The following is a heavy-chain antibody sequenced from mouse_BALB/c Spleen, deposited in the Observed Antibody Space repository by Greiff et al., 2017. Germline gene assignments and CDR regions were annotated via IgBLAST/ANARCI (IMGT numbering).Heavy chain of an antibody. D-gene: IGHD2-14*01. CDR2: IWSGGST. CDR1: GFSLTSYG. CDR3: ARNGDRYDGSWFAY. Sequence: QVQLQQSGPGLVQPSQSLSITCTVSGFSLTSYGVHWVRQSPGKGLEWLGVIWSGGSTDYNAAFISRLSISKDNSKSQVFFKMNSLQANDTAIYYCARNGDRYDGSWFAYWGQGTLVTVSA. V-gene: IGHV2-2*02. J-gene: IGHJ3*01.